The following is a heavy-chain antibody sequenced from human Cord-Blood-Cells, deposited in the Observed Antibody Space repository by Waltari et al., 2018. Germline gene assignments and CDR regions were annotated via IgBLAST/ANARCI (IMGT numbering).Heavy chain of an antibody. CDR1: GYSISSGYY. Sequence: QVQLQESGPGLVKPSETLSLTCAVSGYSISSGYYWGWIRQPPGKGLEWIVSIYHSGITYGIPSLKSRVTISVDTSTNRFPRTLSSGTAAKTSMYSCAGVEAEIRSWYAFDIWGQGTMVTVSS. J-gene: IGHJ3*02. CDR3: AGVEAEIRSWYAFDI. D-gene: IGHD6-13*01. V-gene: IGHV4-38-2*01. CDR2: IYHSGIT.